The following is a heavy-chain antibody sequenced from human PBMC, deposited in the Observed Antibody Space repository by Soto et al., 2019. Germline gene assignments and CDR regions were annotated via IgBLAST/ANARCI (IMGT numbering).Heavy chain of an antibody. V-gene: IGHV3-21*01. CDR1: GFTFSTYS. CDR3: AREYTAWPLAYGLDV. CDR2: ISSRSDI. D-gene: IGHD2-2*02. Sequence: GGSLRLSCVGSGFTFSTYSINWVRQAPGKGLEWVSSISSRSDIYYADSVEGRFTISRDNAKNSVSLQVNSLRAEDTAVYYCAREYTAWPLAYGLDVWGQGTTVTVSS. J-gene: IGHJ6*02.